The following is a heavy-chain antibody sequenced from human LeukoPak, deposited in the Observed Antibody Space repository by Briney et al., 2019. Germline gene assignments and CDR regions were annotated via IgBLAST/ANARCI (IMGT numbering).Heavy chain of an antibody. CDR2: ISSSSSTI. CDR1: GFTFSSYS. D-gene: IGHD1-26*01. V-gene: IGHV3-48*04. J-gene: IGHJ4*02. Sequence: GGSLRLSCAASGFTFSSYSMNWVRQAPGKGLEWVSYISSSSSTIYYADSVKGRFTISRDNAKNSLYLQMNSLRAEDTAVYYCARDVGAMLGGDFDYWGQGTLVTVSS. CDR3: ARDVGAMLGGDFDY.